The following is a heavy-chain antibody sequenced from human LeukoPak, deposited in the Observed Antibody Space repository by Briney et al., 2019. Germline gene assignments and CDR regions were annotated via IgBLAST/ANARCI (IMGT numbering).Heavy chain of an antibody. D-gene: IGHD6-19*01. V-gene: IGHV1-2*06. CDR2: INVKSGAA. CDR3: ARVGRESSTGWLDY. Sequence: ASVKVSCKASGYTFIDYYFNWVRQAPGQGPEWMGRINVKSGAADYAQKFQGRVTVTRDTSISTAYMELSSLRSDDTAVYYCARVGRESSTGWLDYWGQGTLVTVSS. J-gene: IGHJ4*02. CDR1: GYTFIDYY.